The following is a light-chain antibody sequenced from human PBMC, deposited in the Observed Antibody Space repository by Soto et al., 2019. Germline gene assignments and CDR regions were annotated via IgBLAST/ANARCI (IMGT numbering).Light chain of an antibody. CDR2: AAS. CDR3: QQANSCPFT. Sequence: DIQMTQSPSSVSASVGDRVTITCRASQGISSWLAWYQQNPGKAPKLLIYAASSLQSGVPQRFSGHGSGTDYTLTLSSLQPEEFATYYCQQANSCPFTFGPGTKVDIK. J-gene: IGKJ3*01. V-gene: IGKV1-12*01. CDR1: QGISSW.